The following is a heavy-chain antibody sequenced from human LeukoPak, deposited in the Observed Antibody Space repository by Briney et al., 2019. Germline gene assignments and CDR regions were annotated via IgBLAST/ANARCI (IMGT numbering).Heavy chain of an antibody. Sequence: GGSLRLSCVASGVKFRNYWMAWIRHAPGRGLEWVANINEDGNEKYYLDSVRGRFIISRDNARNSLFLQMNSLRGEDTGVYYCVRELVVGPAEYFQSWGQGTLVAVSS. D-gene: IGHD1-26*01. CDR1: GVKFRNYW. V-gene: IGHV3-7*01. CDR3: VRELVVGPAEYFQS. J-gene: IGHJ1*01. CDR2: INEDGNEK.